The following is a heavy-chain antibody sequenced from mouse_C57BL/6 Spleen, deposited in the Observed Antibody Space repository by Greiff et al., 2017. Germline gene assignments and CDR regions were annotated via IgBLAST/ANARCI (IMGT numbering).Heavy chain of an antibody. CDR1: GFTFSSYG. V-gene: IGHV5-6*01. D-gene: IGHD1-1*01. J-gene: IGHJ1*03. CDR3: ASDYYGSSSHWYFDV. Sequence: EVNVVESGGDLVKPGGSLKLSCAASGFTFSSYGMSWVRQTPDKRLEWFATISSGGSYTYYPDSVKGRFTISRDNAKNTLYLQMSSLKSEDTAMYYCASDYYGSSSHWYFDVWGTGTTVTVSS. CDR2: ISSGGSYT.